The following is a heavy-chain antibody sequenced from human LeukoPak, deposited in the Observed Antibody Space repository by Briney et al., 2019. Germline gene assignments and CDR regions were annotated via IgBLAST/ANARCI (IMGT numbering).Heavy chain of an antibody. CDR1: GGTFSSYA. V-gene: IGHV1-2*02. Sequence: ASVKVSCKASGGTFSSYAISWVRQAPGQGLEWMGWINPNSGGTNYAQKFQGRVTMTRDKSISTAYMELSRLRSDDTAVYYCAREGQEGQGGGWFDPWGQGTLVTVSS. CDR3: AREGQEGQGGGWFDP. J-gene: IGHJ5*02. CDR2: INPNSGGT. D-gene: IGHD2-15*01.